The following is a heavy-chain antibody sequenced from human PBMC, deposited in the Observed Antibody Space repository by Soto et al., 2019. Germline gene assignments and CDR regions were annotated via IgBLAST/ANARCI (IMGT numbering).Heavy chain of an antibody. CDR2: ISAYNGNT. J-gene: IGHJ5*02. Sequence: GASVKVSCKASGYTFTSYGISWVRQAPGQRLERMRWISAYNGNTNYAQKLQGRVTMTTDTSTSTAYMELRSLRSDDTAVYYCARDLGSSSWTTGGENWFDPWGQGTLVTVSS. D-gene: IGHD6-13*01. CDR1: GYTFTSYG. V-gene: IGHV1-18*01. CDR3: ARDLGSSSWTTGGENWFDP.